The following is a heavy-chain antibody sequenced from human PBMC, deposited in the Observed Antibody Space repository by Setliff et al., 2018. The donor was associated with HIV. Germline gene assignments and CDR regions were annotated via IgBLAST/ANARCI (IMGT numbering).Heavy chain of an antibody. CDR3: ARDFGVVIPQGRFDP. J-gene: IGHJ5*02. V-gene: IGHV4-59*08. CDR2: IFYSGST. D-gene: IGHD3-3*01. Sequence: ASETLSLTCTVSGGSISHYYWTWIRQPPGKGLEWIGYIFYSGSTDYNPSLKSRLTISVDTPNNQFSLSLNSVTAADTAVYYCARDFGVVIPQGRFDPWGQGTLVTVSS. CDR1: GGSISHYY.